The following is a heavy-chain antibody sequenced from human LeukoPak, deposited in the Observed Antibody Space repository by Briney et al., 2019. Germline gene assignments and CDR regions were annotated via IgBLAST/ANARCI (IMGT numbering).Heavy chain of an antibody. CDR2: IIPIFGIA. Sequence: SVKVSCKASGGTFSSYAISWVRQAPGQGLERMGRIIPIFGIANYAQKFQGRVTITADKSTSTAYMELSSLRSEDTAVYYCAREQDYYDSSGYYSYWGQGTLVTVSS. V-gene: IGHV1-69*04. CDR1: GGTFSSYA. D-gene: IGHD3-22*01. CDR3: AREQDYYDSSGYYSY. J-gene: IGHJ4*02.